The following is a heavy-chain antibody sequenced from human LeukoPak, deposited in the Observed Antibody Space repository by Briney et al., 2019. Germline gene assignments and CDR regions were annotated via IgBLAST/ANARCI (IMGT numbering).Heavy chain of an antibody. CDR3: AKTSDQLLYSKFDF. J-gene: IGHJ4*02. CDR1: GFTFSFYG. Sequence: PGGSLRLSCATSGFTFSFYGMHWVRQAPGKGLEWVAFIQNDGSFTFYADSAQGRFSISRDNSKNTLFLQMNSLRADDTAVYYCAKTSDQLLYSKFDFWGQGTLVTVSS. CDR2: IQNDGSFT. V-gene: IGHV3-30*02. D-gene: IGHD2-15*01.